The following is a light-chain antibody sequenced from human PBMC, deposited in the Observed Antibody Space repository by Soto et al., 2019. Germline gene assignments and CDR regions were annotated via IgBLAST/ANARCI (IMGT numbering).Light chain of an antibody. Sequence: EIVLTQSPGTLSLSPGERATLSCRASQSVSSDYLAWYQQKPGQAPRLLIYGASTRATGIPDRFSGSGSGTDFTLTISRLEPEDFVVYYCQQYANSPKTFGPGTKVDIK. CDR2: GAS. CDR3: QQYANSPKT. CDR1: QSVSSDY. V-gene: IGKV3-20*01. J-gene: IGKJ3*01.